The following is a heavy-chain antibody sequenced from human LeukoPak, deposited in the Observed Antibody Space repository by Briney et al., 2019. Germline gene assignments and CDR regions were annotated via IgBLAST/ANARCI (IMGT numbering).Heavy chain of an antibody. CDR3: ARDYCSSTSCKPYYYYGMDV. CDR2: IIPIFGTA. Sequence: ASVKVSCKASGGTFSSYAVSWVRQAPGQGLEWMGGIIPIFGTANYAQKLQGRVTMTTDTSTSTAYMELRSLRSDDTAVYYCARDYCSSTSCKPYYYYGMDVWGQGTTVTVSS. V-gene: IGHV1-69*05. CDR1: GGTFSSYA. J-gene: IGHJ6*02. D-gene: IGHD2-2*01.